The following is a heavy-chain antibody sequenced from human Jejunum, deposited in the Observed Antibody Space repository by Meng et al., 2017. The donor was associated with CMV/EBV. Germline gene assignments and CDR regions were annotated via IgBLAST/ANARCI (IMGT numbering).Heavy chain of an antibody. D-gene: IGHD3-10*01. V-gene: IGHV3-48*03. CDR2: ISSRCSSI. CDR1: GFTFSNYE. Sequence: SGFTFSNYEMNWVRQAPGKGLEWVSYISSRCSSIFYADSVKGRFTISRDNAKNSLYLQMNSLRAEDTAVYYCARVVRGSGTYYIGDWGQGTLVTVSS. CDR3: ARVVRGSGTYYIGD. J-gene: IGHJ4*02.